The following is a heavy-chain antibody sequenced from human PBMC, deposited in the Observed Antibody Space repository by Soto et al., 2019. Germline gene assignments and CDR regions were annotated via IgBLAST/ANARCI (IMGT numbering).Heavy chain of an antibody. Sequence: GASVKVSCKTSGGTFSSYAISWVRQAPGQGLEWMGWISANNGTTTYAQKLQGRVTMTTDTSTSTAYMELRSLRSDDTAVYYCARGYYYDSSGYWDDYWGQGTLVTVSS. D-gene: IGHD3-22*01. CDR1: GGTFSSYA. CDR3: ARGYYYDSSGYWDDY. V-gene: IGHV1-18*01. J-gene: IGHJ4*02. CDR2: ISANNGTT.